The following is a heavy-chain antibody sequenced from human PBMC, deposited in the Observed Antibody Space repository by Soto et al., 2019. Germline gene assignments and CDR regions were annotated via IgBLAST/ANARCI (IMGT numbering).Heavy chain of an antibody. CDR3: AKGMYYYDSSGYRLFDY. J-gene: IGHJ4*02. CDR1: GFTFRNYA. Sequence: GGSLRLSCAASGFTFRNYAMNWVRQAPGKGLEWVPGISVSGGSTYYADSVKGRFTVSRDNSKNTVFLQMNSLRAEDTAVYFCAKGMYYYDSSGYRLFDYWGQGTLVTVSS. D-gene: IGHD3-22*01. CDR2: ISVSGGST. V-gene: IGHV3-23*01.